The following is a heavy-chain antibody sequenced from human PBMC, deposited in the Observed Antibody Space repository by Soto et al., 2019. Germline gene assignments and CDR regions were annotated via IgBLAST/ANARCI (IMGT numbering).Heavy chain of an antibody. J-gene: IGHJ4*02. D-gene: IGHD5-18*01. CDR1: GFTFSSYG. Sequence: GGSLILSCAASGFTFSSYGMHWVRQAPGKGLEWVAVIWYDGSNKYYADSVKGRFTISRDNSKNTLYLQMNSLRAEDTAVYYCARDSATGFTAMVSFYFDYWGQGTLVTVSS. CDR2: IWYDGSNK. V-gene: IGHV3-33*01. CDR3: ARDSATGFTAMVSFYFDY.